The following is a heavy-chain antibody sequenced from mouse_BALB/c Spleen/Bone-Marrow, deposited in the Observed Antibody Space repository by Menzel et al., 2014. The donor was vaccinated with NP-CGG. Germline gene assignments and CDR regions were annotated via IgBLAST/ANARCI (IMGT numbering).Heavy chain of an antibody. CDR3: ARASDYDYDDGGPFVY. CDR1: AYAFTNYL. V-gene: IGHV1-54*01. D-gene: IGHD2-4*01. Sequence: QVQLQQSGAELVRPGTSVKVSCKASAYAFTNYLIEWIKKRPGQGLEWIGAINPGSDSSTYNEKFRGKATLTADNSSSPAYIQLSSLTSEDSAVDFWARASDYDYDDGGPFVYWGHGTLVTGSA. J-gene: IGHJ3*01. CDR2: INPGSDSS.